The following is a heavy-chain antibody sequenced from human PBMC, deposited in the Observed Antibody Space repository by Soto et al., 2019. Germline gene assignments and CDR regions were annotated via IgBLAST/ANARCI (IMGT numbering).Heavy chain of an antibody. CDR3: ARAERYCSGGSCYPLPLGRDV. J-gene: IGHJ6*02. V-gene: IGHV1-69*12. CDR2: IIPIFGTA. Sequence: QVQLVQSGAEVKKPGSSVKVSCKASGGTFSSYAISWVRQAPGQGLEWMGGIIPIFGTANYAQKFQGRVTITADESTXXAXMXXSSLRSEDTAVYYCARAERYCSGGSCYPLPLGRDVWGQGTTVTVSS. CDR1: GGTFSSYA. D-gene: IGHD2-15*01.